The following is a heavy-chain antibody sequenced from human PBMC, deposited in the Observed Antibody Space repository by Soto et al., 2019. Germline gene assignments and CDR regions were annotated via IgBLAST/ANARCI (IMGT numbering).Heavy chain of an antibody. J-gene: IGHJ6*02. CDR1: GFDFGSFG. V-gene: IGHV1-58*02. CDR2: IVVVSGST. Sequence: SVKVSRKASGFDFGSFGIQFLRQTRGRGLEWIGWIVVVSGSTNYARQFQGRVAISRDMSSSTAYLDLYDLKSDDTAVYFCSADHPHMAMGWPVWGQGTTVTVSS. CDR3: SADHPHMAMGWPV. D-gene: IGHD1-26*01.